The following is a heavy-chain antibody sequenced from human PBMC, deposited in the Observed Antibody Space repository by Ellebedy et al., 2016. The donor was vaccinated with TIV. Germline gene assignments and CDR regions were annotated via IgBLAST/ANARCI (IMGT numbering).Heavy chain of an antibody. CDR1: GYTFTSDL. CDR3: ARGSRIDGMDV. V-gene: IGHV1-46*01. J-gene: IGHJ6*02. CDR2: INPSGGGT. D-gene: IGHD6-13*01. Sequence: AASVKVSCKASGYTFTSDLIHWVRQAPGQGLEWMGIINPSGGGTGYAQKFQGRVTMTTDTSTTTAYMELRSLTYDDTAVYYCARGSRIDGMDVWGQGTTVTVSS.